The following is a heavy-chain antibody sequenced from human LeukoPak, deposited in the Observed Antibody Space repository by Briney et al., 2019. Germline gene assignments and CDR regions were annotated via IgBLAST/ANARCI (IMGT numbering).Heavy chain of an antibody. Sequence: SETLSLTCAVYGGSFSGYYWSWIRQPPGKGLEWIGEINHSGSTNYNPSLKSRVTISVDTSKNQFSLKLSSVTAADTAVYYCARHRSGWDAFDIWGQGTMVTVSS. CDR1: GGSFSGYY. J-gene: IGHJ3*02. CDR3: ARHRSGWDAFDI. D-gene: IGHD6-19*01. V-gene: IGHV4-34*01. CDR2: INHSGST.